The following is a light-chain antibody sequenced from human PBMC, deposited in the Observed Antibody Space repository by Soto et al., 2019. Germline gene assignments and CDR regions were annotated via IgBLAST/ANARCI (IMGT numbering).Light chain of an antibody. CDR3: CSYTTSNTYV. J-gene: IGLJ1*01. CDR2: EVS. V-gene: IGLV2-14*01. Sequence: QSALTQPASVSGSLGQSITISCTGTSSDVGGSDYVSWYQQHPDKAPKLIISEVSDRPSGVSDRFSGSKSGNTASLTISGLQVEDEADYYCCSYTTSNTYVFGTGTKVTVL. CDR1: SSDVGGSDY.